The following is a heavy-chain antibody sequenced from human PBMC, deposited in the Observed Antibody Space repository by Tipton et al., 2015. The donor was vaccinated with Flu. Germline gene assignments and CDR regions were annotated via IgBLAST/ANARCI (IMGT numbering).Heavy chain of an antibody. J-gene: IGHJ3*02. D-gene: IGHD3-10*01. CDR2: IHRTGST. CDR1: GDSMGSRYF. Sequence: TLSLTCSVSGDSMGSRYFWGWIRRPPGKGLEWIGNIHRTGSTYYNPSLKSRVSMSVDRSKNQFSLKLSSVTAADTAVYYCASSYGSGSSHLPFHIWGQGTMVTASS. V-gene: IGHV4-38-2*01. CDR3: ASSYGSGSSHLPFHI.